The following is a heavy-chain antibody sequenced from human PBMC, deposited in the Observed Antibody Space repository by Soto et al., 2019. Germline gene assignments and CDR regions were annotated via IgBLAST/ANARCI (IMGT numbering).Heavy chain of an antibody. V-gene: IGHV1-8*01. Sequence: QVQLVQSGAEVKKPGASVKVSCKASGYTFTSYDINWVRQATGQGLEWMGWMNPNSGNTGYAQTFQGRVTMTRNTSISTAYMERSSMRSEDTAVYYCASGLAAAGTWDWFDPWGQGTLVTVSS. CDR2: MNPNSGNT. D-gene: IGHD6-13*01. CDR3: ASGLAAAGTWDWFDP. CDR1: GYTFTSYD. J-gene: IGHJ5*02.